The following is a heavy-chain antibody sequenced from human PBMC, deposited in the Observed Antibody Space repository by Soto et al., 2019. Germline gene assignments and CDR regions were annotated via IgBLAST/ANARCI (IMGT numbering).Heavy chain of an antibody. CDR3: AREELNCGGDCFAF. CDR2: IGTSATNI. D-gene: IGHD2-21*01. CDR1: GFTFTSYE. J-gene: IGHJ4*02. Sequence: PEGSLRLSCAASGFTFTSYEFNWVRQAPGKGLEWISYIGTSATNIYYADSVRGRFTVSRDNAKNALYLQMNSLRAEDTAIYYCAREELNCGGDCFAFWGQGALVTV. V-gene: IGHV3-48*03.